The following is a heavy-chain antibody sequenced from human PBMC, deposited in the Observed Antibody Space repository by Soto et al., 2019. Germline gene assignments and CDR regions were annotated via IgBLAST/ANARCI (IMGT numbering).Heavy chain of an antibody. Sequence: GGSLRLSCAASGFTVSSNYMSWVRQAPGKGLEWVSVIYSGGSTYYADSVKGRFTISRDNSKNTLYLQMNSLRAEDTAVYYCARDSPTLASFSYYFDYWGQGTLVTVSS. CDR2: IYSGGST. CDR1: GFTVSSNY. J-gene: IGHJ4*02. CDR3: ARDSPTLASFSYYFDY. D-gene: IGHD4-17*01. V-gene: IGHV3-66*01.